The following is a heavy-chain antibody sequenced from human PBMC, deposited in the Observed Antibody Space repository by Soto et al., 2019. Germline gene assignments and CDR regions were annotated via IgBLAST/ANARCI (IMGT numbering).Heavy chain of an antibody. V-gene: IGHV4-34*01. J-gene: IGHJ4*02. D-gene: IGHD6-6*01. CDR3: ARGRARGSSSPSDY. CDR2: INHSGST. Sequence: QVQLPQWGAGLLKPSETLSLTCAVYGGSFSGYYWSWIRQPPGKGLEWIGEINHSGSTNYNPSLKSRVTISVDTSKNQFSLTLSSVTAADTAVYYCARGRARGSSSPSDYWGQGTLVTVSS. CDR1: GGSFSGYY.